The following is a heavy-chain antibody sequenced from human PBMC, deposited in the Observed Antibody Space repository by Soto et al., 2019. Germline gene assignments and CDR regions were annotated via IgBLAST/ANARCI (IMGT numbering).Heavy chain of an antibody. D-gene: IGHD3-22*01. Sequence: EVQLVGSGGGLVQPGGSLRLSCAASGFTFSTYWMSWVRQAPGKGLEWVANIKEDGSEKYYVDSVEGRFTISRDNAKNSLYLQMTSLRAEDTALYYCARGWGYFDSSGFPYLYAMDDWGQGTTVTVSS. J-gene: IGHJ6*02. CDR1: GFTFSTYW. V-gene: IGHV3-7*01. CDR2: IKEDGSEK. CDR3: ARGWGYFDSSGFPYLYAMDD.